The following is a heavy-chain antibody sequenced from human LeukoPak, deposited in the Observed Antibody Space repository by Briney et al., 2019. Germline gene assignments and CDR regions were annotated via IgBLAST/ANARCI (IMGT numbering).Heavy chain of an antibody. CDR1: SGSISSSSHY. Sequence: SETLSLTCTVSSGSISSSSHYWGWIRQPPGKGLEWIGSIYYSGSTYYNPSLKSRVTISVDTSKNQFSLRLSSVTAADTAVYYCAIDIVGTGHFHYWGQGILVTVSS. D-gene: IGHD1-26*01. CDR2: IYYSGST. CDR3: AIDIVGTGHFHY. J-gene: IGHJ4*02. V-gene: IGHV4-39*02.